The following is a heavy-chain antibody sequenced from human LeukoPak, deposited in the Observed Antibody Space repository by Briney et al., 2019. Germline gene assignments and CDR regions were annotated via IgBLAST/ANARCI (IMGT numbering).Heavy chain of an antibody. J-gene: IGHJ4*02. D-gene: IGHD1-26*01. V-gene: IGHV1-2*06. Sequence: ASVKVSCKASGYTFTGYYMHWVRQAPGQGLEWMGRINPNGGGTNYAQKFQGRVAMTRDTSISTAYMELSRLRSDDTAVYYCATVGSGSYFIFDYWGQGTLVTVSS. CDR2: INPNGGGT. CDR3: ATVGSGSYFIFDY. CDR1: GYTFTGYY.